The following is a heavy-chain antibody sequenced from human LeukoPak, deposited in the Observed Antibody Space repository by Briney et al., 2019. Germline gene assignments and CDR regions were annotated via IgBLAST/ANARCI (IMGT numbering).Heavy chain of an antibody. CDR3: ARGAVTMVRGVIIPFFDY. J-gene: IGHJ4*02. CDR2: MNPNSGNT. CDR1: GYTFTSYD. V-gene: IGHV1-8*01. Sequence: ASVKVSCKASGYTFTSYDINWVRQATGQGLEGMGWMNPNSGNTGYAQKFQGRVTMTRNTSISTAYMELSSLRSEDTAVYYCARGAVTMVRGVIIPFFDYWGQGTLVTVSS. D-gene: IGHD3-10*01.